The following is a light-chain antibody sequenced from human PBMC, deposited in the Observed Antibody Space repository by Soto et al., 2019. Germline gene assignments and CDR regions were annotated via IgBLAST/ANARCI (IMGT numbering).Light chain of an antibody. Sequence: ESVFTQSPSTLSVSRGERATLSFIASQSIRTSLAWYQQKPGQAPRLVIFDASNRANGVPARFGGSGSGTDFTLTINSLEPEDFAVYYCQQRNVWPPITFGQGTRLEIK. CDR2: DAS. V-gene: IGKV3-11*01. J-gene: IGKJ5*01. CDR1: QSIRTS. CDR3: QQRNVWPPIT.